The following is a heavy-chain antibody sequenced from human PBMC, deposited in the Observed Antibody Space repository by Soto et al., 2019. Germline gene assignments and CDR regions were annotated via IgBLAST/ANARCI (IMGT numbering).Heavy chain of an antibody. CDR1: GYTFTSYG. CDR2: ISTSKGNT. J-gene: IGHJ4*02. V-gene: IGHV1-18*01. CDR3: ATRSPPFDF. Sequence: QVQLVQSGPEVKKPGASVKVSCKTSGYTFTSYGIAWVRQAPGQGLEWMGWISTSKGNTNYAQKFQGRVTMTTDTSTSTAYMELRSLRSDDTAVYYCATRSPPFDFWGQGTLVTVSS.